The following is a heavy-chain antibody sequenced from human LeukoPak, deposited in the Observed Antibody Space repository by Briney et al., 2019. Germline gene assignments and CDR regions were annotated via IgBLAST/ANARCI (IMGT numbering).Heavy chain of an antibody. V-gene: IGHV3-11*04. CDR1: GFTFSDYY. CDR3: ARDKDYGDYKYGMDV. Sequence: GGSLRLSCAASGFTFSDYYMSWIRQAPGKGLEWVSYISSSGSTIYYADSVKGRFTISRDNAKNSLYLQMNSLRAEDTAVYYCARDKDYGDYKYGMDVRGQGTTVTVSS. D-gene: IGHD4-17*01. J-gene: IGHJ6*02. CDR2: ISSSGSTI.